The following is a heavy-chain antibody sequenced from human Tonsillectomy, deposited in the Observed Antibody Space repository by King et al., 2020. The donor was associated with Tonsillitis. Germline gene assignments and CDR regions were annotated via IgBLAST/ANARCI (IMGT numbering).Heavy chain of an antibody. CDR1: GGSLSGYS. CDR3: ARGFYNEFWSGSSYYFDH. J-gene: IGHJ4*02. V-gene: IGHV4-34*01. Sequence: VQLQQWGAGLLKPSETLSLTCAVYGGSLSGYSWSWIRQPPGKGLEWIGEISHSGHTNYSPSLKSRVTMSGDTSKNQLSLELNSVTATDTAIYYCARGFYNEFWSGSSYYFDHWGRGSLVTVSS. D-gene: IGHD3-3*01. CDR2: ISHSGHT.